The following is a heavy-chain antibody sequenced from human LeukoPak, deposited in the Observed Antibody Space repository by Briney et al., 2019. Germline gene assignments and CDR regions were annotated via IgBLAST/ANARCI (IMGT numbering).Heavy chain of an antibody. D-gene: IGHD6-19*01. CDR1: GYSISSIHC. CDR3: ARGEVSSGPFDY. CDR2: IYYSGST. V-gene: IGHV4-59*11. J-gene: IGHJ4*02. Sequence: SETLSLTCTVSGYSISSIHCWSWIRQPPGKGLEWIGYIYYSGSTNYNPSLKNRVTISVDTSKNQFSLKLSSVTAADTAVYYCARGEVSSGPFDYWGQGTLVTVSS.